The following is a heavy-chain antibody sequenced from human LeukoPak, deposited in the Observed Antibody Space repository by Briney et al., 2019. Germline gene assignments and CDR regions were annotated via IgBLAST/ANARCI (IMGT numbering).Heavy chain of an antibody. CDR3: AKDNWNYFDY. D-gene: IGHD1-20*01. J-gene: IGHJ4*02. CDR2: IRYDGINK. Sequence: GGSLRLSCAASGFTFRSYGMHWVRQAPGKGLEWVAIIRYDGINKYYVDSVKGRFTISRDTSKNTLYLQMNSLRAEDTAVYYCAKDNWNYFDYWGQGTLVTVSS. CDR1: GFTFRSYG. V-gene: IGHV3-30*02.